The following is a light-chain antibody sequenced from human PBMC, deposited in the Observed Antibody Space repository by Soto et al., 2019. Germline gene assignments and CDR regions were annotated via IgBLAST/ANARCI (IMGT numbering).Light chain of an antibody. J-gene: IGKJ3*01. V-gene: IGKV3-11*01. Sequence: EVVLTQSPGTLSLSPGERATLSCRASQNVSSYVAWYQQKPGQSPRLLIYDASKRATGIPARFSGSGSGADFTLTISSLEHEDFAFYYCQQRFFGPGTKVDLK. CDR3: QQRF. CDR1: QNVSSY. CDR2: DAS.